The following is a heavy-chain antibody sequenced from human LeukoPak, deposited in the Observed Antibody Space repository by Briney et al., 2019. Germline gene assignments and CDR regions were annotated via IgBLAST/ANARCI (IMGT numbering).Heavy chain of an antibody. D-gene: IGHD5-18*01. CDR2: ISSSGSTI. V-gene: IGHV3-48*04. CDR1: GFTFSSYS. J-gene: IGHJ4*02. CDR3: ARERGMIMVMDY. Sequence: GGSLRLSCAASGFTFSSYSMNWVRQAPGKGLEWVSYISSSGSTIHYADSVKGRFTISRDNAKNSLYLQMNSLRAEDTAVYYCARERGMIMVMDYWGQGTLVTVSS.